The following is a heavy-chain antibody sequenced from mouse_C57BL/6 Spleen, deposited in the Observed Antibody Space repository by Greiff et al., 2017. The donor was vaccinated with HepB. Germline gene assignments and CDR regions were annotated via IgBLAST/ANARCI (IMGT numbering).Heavy chain of an antibody. CDR1: GFTFSSYA. D-gene: IGHD2-4*01. V-gene: IGHV5S21*01. Sequence: EVKLMESGEGLVKPGGSLKLSCAASGFTFSSYAMSWVRQTPEKRLEWVAYISSGGDYIYYADTVKGRFTISRDNARNTLYLQLSSLKSEDTAMYYCARVYDYVVRYVDVWGTGTTVTVSS. CDR2: ISSGGDYI. CDR3: ARVYDYVVRYVDV. J-gene: IGHJ1*03.